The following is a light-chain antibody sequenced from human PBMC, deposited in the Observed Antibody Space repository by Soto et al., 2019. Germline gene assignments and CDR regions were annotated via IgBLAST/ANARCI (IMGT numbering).Light chain of an antibody. CDR2: GSS. Sequence: EVVLTQSPGTLSLSPGERATLSCRASENVSNNYLAWYQQKPGQASRLLIFGSSDRAAGIPDRFSGSGSGTDFTLTISRLEPEDFAVYYCQQYGSSPPYTFGQGTKLEIK. CDR3: QQYGSSPPYT. V-gene: IGKV3-20*01. CDR1: ENVSNNY. J-gene: IGKJ2*01.